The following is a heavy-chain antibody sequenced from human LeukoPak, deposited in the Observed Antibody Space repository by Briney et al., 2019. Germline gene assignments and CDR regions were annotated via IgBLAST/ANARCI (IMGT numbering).Heavy chain of an antibody. V-gene: IGHV4-4*07. Sequence: SETLSLTCTVSGGFISNYYWSWIRQPAGKGLEWIGRIFTSGSTNYNPSLKSRITMSVDTSKNQFSLKLNSVTAADTAVYYCATYLSRYAFDYWGQGSLVTVSS. CDR2: IFTSGST. CDR3: ATYLSRYAFDY. J-gene: IGHJ4*02. CDR1: GGFISNYY. D-gene: IGHD1-1*01.